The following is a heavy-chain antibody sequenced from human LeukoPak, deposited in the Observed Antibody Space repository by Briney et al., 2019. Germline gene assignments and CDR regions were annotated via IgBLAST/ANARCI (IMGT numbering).Heavy chain of an antibody. CDR2: IYYTGST. CDR1: GGSFSGYY. D-gene: IGHD2-15*01. J-gene: IGHJ5*02. CDR3: AREWSS. V-gene: IGHV4-59*01. Sequence: PSETLSLTCAVYGGSFSGYYWSWIRQPPGKGLEWIGYIYYTGSTNYNPSLKSRVTISVDTSKNQFSLKLSSVTAADTAVYYCAREWSSWGQGTLVTVSS.